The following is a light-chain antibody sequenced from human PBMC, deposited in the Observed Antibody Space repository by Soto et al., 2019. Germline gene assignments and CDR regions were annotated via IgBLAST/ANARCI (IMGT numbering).Light chain of an antibody. CDR1: SSDVGTYSY. CDR2: DVS. CDR3: SSYTSSSTVV. J-gene: IGLJ2*01. Sequence: QSALTQPASVSGSPGQSITISCTGTSSDVGTYSYVSWYQQHPGKAPKLMIYDVSNRPSGVSNRFSGSKSGNTASLTISGLQADDEADYYCSSYTSSSTVVFGGGTQLTVL. V-gene: IGLV2-14*01.